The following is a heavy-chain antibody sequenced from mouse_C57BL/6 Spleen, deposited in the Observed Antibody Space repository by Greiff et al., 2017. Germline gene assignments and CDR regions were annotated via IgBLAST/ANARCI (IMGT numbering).Heavy chain of an antibody. CDR2: IVPSDSYT. CDR1: GYTFTSYW. V-gene: IGHV1-59*01. Sequence: QVQLKQPGAELVRPGTSVKLSCKASGYTFTSYWMHWVKQRPGQGLEWIGVIVPSDSYTNYNQKFKGKATLTVDTSSSTAYMQLSSLTSEDSAVYYCAKGDYGNLDYWGQGTTLTVSS. D-gene: IGHD2-1*01. CDR3: AKGDYGNLDY. J-gene: IGHJ2*01.